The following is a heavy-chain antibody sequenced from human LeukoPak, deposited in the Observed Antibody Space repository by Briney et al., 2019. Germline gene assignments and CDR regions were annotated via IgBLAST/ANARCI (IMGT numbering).Heavy chain of an antibody. V-gene: IGHV3-7*03. Sequence: HPGGSLRLSCAASGFTFSSYWMSWVRQAPGKGLEWVANIKQDGSEKYYVDSVKGRFTISRDTSKNTLYLQMNSLRADDTAVYYCARGGGSYAPGYWGQGTLVTVSS. D-gene: IGHD3-16*01. CDR1: GFTFSSYW. CDR2: IKQDGSEK. J-gene: IGHJ4*02. CDR3: ARGGGSYAPGY.